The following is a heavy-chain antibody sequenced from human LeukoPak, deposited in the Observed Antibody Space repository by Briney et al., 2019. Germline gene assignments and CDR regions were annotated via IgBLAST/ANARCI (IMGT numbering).Heavy chain of an antibody. CDR3: AREDADYSGTCFHWFGP. Sequence: ASVKVSCKASGYTFTTSDIHWVRQSPGQGLEWMGSMNPDTGLTGYAQKFQDRVTLTRDTTIATADLELSSLKAEDTAVYFCAREDADYSGTCFHWFGPWGQGTLVTVSS. V-gene: IGHV1-8*01. CDR2: MNPDTGLT. CDR1: GYTFTTSD. D-gene: IGHD1-26*01. J-gene: IGHJ5*02.